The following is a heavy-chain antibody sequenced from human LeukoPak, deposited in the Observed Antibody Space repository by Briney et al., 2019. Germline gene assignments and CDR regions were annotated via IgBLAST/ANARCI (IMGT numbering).Heavy chain of an antibody. CDR2: IRSKANSYAT. V-gene: IGHV3-73*01. CDR1: GFTFSGSA. D-gene: IGHD5-12*01. Sequence: QSGGSLRLSCAASGFTFSGSAMHWVRQASGKGLEWVGRIRSKANSYATAYAAAVKGRFPISRDDSKNTAYLQMNSLKTEDTAVYYCTRRGYSGYDDPLDYWGQGTLVTVSS. CDR3: TRRGYSGYDDPLDY. J-gene: IGHJ4*02.